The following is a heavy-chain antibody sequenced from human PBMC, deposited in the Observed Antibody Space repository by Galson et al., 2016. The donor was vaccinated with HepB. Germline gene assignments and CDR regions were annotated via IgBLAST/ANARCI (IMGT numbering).Heavy chain of an antibody. D-gene: IGHD6-13*01. CDR1: GGSISSRSYY. CDR2: IYYSGST. CDR3: ARAQVGEIAAAGTWFDY. J-gene: IGHJ4*02. Sequence: LSLTCTVSGGSISSRSYYWGWIRQPPGKGLEWIGSIYYSGSTYYNPSLKSRVTISVDTSKNQFSLKLSSVTAADTAVYYCARAQVGEIAAAGTWFDYWGQGTLVTVSS. V-gene: IGHV4-39*01.